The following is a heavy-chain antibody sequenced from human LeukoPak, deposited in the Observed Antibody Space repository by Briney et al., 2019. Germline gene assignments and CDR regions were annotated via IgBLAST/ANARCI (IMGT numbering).Heavy chain of an antibody. CDR2: MNPNSGNT. D-gene: IGHD1-26*01. CDR3: AREYSGRGSGTFDY. Sequence: ASVKVSCKASGYTFTSYDINWVRQATGQGLEWMGWMNPNSGNTGYAQKFQGRVTITRNTSISTAYMELMSLRSDDTAVYYCAREYSGRGSGTFDYWGQGTLVTVSS. V-gene: IGHV1-8*03. J-gene: IGHJ4*02. CDR1: GYTFTSYD.